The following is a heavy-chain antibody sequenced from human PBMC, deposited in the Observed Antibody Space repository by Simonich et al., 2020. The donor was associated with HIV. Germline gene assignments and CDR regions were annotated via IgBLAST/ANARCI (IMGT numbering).Heavy chain of an antibody. Sequence: QVQLVQSGAEVKEPGASVKVSCKASGYSFTRYDTNWVRQATGQGIEWMGWMNPNSANTGYEKKFQGRVTMTTDTSTSTAYMELRSLRSDDTAVYYCARAGYTSGWSTGYFQHWGQGTLVTVSS. D-gene: IGHD6-19*01. CDR3: ARAGYTSGWSTGYFQH. CDR1: GYSFTRYD. CDR2: MNPNSANT. J-gene: IGHJ1*01. V-gene: IGHV1-8*01.